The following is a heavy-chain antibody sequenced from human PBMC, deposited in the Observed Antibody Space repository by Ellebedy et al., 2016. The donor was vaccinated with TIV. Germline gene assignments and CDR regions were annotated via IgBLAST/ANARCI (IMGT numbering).Heavy chain of an antibody. CDR3: ASNVDTAKVRGNY. V-gene: IGHV3-23*01. Sequence: PGGSLRLSCAASGFTFSSFAMNWVRQAPGKGLEWVSFISGSAGSTYYAESVKGRFTISRDNSKNTLYLQMNSLRVEDTARYYCASNVDTAKVRGNYWGQGTLVTVSS. D-gene: IGHD5-18*01. CDR2: ISGSAGST. CDR1: GFTFSSFA. J-gene: IGHJ4*02.